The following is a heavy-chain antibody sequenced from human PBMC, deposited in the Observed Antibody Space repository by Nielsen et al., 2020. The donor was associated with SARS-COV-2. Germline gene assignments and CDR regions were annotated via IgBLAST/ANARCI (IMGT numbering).Heavy chain of an antibody. CDR2: IYYSGST. CDR1: GGSISSYY. CDR3: AKSSGWDNPFDY. J-gene: IGHJ4*02. Sequence: SETLSLTCTVSGGSISSYYWSWIRQPPGKGLEWIGYIYYSGSTNYNPSLKSRVTISVDTSKNQFSLKLSSVTAADTAVYYCAKSSGWDNPFDYWGQGTLVTVSS. V-gene: IGHV4-59*01. D-gene: IGHD6-19*01.